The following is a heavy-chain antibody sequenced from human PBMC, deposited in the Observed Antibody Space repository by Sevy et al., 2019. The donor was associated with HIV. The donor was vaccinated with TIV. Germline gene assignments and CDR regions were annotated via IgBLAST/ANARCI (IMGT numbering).Heavy chain of an antibody. CDR3: ARRLSSAWYFDF. CDR2: IYSDGTT. Sequence: GGSLRLSCAASGFSVSRNHINWVRQAPGKGQEWISVIYSDGTTQYADSVKGRLTISRDTSNNTVYLQVSSLRADDTAVYYYARRLSSAWYFDFWGQGTLVTVSS. J-gene: IGHJ4*02. D-gene: IGHD6-19*01. V-gene: IGHV3-53*01. CDR1: GFSVSRNH.